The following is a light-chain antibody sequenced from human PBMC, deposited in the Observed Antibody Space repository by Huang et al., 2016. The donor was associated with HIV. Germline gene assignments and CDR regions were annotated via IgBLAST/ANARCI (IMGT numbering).Light chain of an antibody. J-gene: IGKJ1*01. CDR1: QSISSY. CDR3: QQSYSTPWT. Sequence: DIQMTQSPSSLSASVGDRVTITCRASQSISSYLNWYQQKLGKAPKLLINAASSLQSGVPSRFSGSGSGREFTLTISSLQPEDFATYYCQQSYSTPWTFGQGTKVEIK. CDR2: AAS. V-gene: IGKV1-39*01.